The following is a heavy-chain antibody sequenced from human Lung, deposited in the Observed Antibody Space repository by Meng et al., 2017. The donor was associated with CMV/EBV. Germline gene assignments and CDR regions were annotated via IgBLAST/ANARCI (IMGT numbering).Heavy chain of an antibody. CDR1: GASLSSRHC. CDR2: IYHSGST. V-gene: IGHV4-4*02. Sequence: LEGRVPESGSPSGALSLTCALSGASLSSRHCGRWVRQPPGKGLEWIEEIYHSGSTNYNPSLKGRVTISVDESKNQFSLRLSSVTAADTAVYYCARVGAYCGGDCYHPRWGQGTLVTVSS. J-gene: IGHJ4*02. CDR3: ARVGAYCGGDCYHPR. D-gene: IGHD2-21*02.